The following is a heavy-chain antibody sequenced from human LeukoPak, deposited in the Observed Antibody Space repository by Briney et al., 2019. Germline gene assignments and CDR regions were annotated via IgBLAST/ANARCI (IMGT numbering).Heavy chain of an antibody. J-gene: IGHJ5*02. Sequence: ASVKVSCKASGYTFTGYYMHWVRQAPGQGLEWMGWINPNSGGTNYAQKFQGRVTMTRDTSISTAYMELSRLRSEDTAVYYCARDRKAAGRKVLWFDPWGQGTLVTVSS. CDR3: ARDRKAAGRKVLWFDP. CDR1: GYTFTGYY. CDR2: INPNSGGT. D-gene: IGHD6-13*01. V-gene: IGHV1-2*02.